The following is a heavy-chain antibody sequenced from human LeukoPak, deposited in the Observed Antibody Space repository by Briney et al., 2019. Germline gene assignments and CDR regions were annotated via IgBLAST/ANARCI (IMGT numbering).Heavy chain of an antibody. Sequence: KPSDTLSLTCTISGRSISSSSYYWGWIRQPPGKGLEWIGSLYYSGSTYYNPSLKSRVTISVDTSKLSLKLTSVTAADTAVYYCARLRRSGSDYWGQGTLVTVSS. CDR2: LYYSGST. V-gene: IGHV4-39*01. D-gene: IGHD2-15*01. CDR3: ARLRRSGSDY. J-gene: IGHJ4*02. CDR1: GRSISSSSYY.